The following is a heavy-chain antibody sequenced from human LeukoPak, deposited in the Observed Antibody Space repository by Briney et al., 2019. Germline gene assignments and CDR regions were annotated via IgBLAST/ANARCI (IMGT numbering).Heavy chain of an antibody. CDR3: AVNYYDSSGYYLMDV. D-gene: IGHD3-22*01. CDR1: GGSFSGYY. V-gene: IGHV4-34*01. Sequence: SETLSLTCAVYGGSFSGYYWSWIRQPPGKGLEWIGEINHSGSTNYNPSLKSRVTISVDASKNQFSLKLSSVTAADTAVYYCAVNYYDSSGYYLMDVWGQGTTVTVSS. CDR2: INHSGST. J-gene: IGHJ6*02.